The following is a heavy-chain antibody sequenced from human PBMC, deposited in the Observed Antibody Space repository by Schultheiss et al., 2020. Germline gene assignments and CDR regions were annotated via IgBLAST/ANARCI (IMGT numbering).Heavy chain of an antibody. CDR2: INHSGST. D-gene: IGHD3-3*02. V-gene: IGHV4-61*10. J-gene: IGHJ6*02. Sequence: SETLSLTCTVSGGSVSSGSYYWSWIRQPAGKGLEWIGEINHSGSTNYNPSLKSRVTISVDTSKNQFSLKLSSVTAADTAVYYCARGRHFMDVWGQGTTVTVYS. CDR3: ARGRHFMDV. CDR1: GGSVSSGSYY.